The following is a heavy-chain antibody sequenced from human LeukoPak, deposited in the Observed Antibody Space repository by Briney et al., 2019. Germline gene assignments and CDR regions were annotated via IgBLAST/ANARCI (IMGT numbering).Heavy chain of an antibody. J-gene: IGHJ4*02. CDR3: ARHSFISPLYYFDY. V-gene: IGHV4-61*08. CDR2: IYYSGST. Sequence: PAETLSLTCTVSGDSINSGDDCWSWIRQPTGKGLECVGYIYYSGSTNYNPSLKSRVTISVDPSKNQFSLKLSSVTAADTAVYYCARHSFISPLYYFDYWGQGTLVTVSS. CDR1: GDSINSGDDC. D-gene: IGHD3-16*02.